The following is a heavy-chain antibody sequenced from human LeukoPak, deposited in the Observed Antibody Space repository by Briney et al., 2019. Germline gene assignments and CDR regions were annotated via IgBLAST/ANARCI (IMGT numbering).Heavy chain of an antibody. CDR1: GFTFSSYA. J-gene: IGHJ4*02. CDR3: ATGMVRGVRIDFDY. V-gene: IGHV3-23*01. D-gene: IGHD3-10*01. Sequence: PGGSLILSCAASGFTFSSYALSWVRQAPGKGLEWVSAISGSGGSTYYADSVKGRFTISRDNSKNTLYPQMNSLRAEDTAVYYCATGMVRGVRIDFDYWGQGTLVTVSS. CDR2: ISGSGGST.